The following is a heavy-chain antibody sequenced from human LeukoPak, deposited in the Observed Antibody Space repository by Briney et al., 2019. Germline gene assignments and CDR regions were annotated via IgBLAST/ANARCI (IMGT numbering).Heavy chain of an antibody. CDR1: GFTVSSNY. Sequence: PGGSLRLSCAASGFTVSSNYMSWVRQAPGKGLEWVSVIYSGGSTYYADSVKGRFTISRDNSKNTLYLQMNSLRAEDTAVYYCARETYYYDSSGYGSAFDIWGQGTMGTVSS. CDR2: IYSGGST. CDR3: ARETYYYDSSGYGSAFDI. D-gene: IGHD3-22*01. J-gene: IGHJ3*02. V-gene: IGHV3-53*01.